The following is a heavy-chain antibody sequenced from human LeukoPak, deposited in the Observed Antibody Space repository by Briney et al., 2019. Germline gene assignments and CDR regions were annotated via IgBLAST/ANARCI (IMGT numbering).Heavy chain of an antibody. CDR1: GGSISSYY. J-gene: IGHJ4*02. D-gene: IGHD6-19*01. V-gene: IGHV4-4*07. CDR2: IHTSGST. Sequence: SETLSLTCIVSGGSISSYYWNWIRQPAGKGLEWIGRIHTSGSTNYNPSLKSRVTVSVDTSKNQFSLKLSSVTAADTAVYYCARGPGYSSDQYYFDYWGQGTLVTVSS. CDR3: ARGPGYSSDQYYFDY.